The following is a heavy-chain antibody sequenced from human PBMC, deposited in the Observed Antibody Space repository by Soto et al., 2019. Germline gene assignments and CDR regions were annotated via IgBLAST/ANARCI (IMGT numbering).Heavy chain of an antibody. CDR1: GGSISSSNW. CDR3: ATYYDSSGYRSDY. Sequence: SETLSLTCAVSGGSISSSNWWSWVRQPPGRGLEWIGEIYHSGSTNYNPSLKSRVTMSVDKSKNQFSLKLSSVTAADTAVYYCATYYDSSGYRSDYWGQGTLVTVSS. D-gene: IGHD3-22*01. V-gene: IGHV4-4*02. J-gene: IGHJ4*02. CDR2: IYHSGST.